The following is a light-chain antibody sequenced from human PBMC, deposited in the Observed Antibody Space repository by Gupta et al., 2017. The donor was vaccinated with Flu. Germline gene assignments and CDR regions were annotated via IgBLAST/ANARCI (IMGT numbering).Light chain of an antibody. CDR1: NSASRI. J-gene: IGLJ2*01. CDR3: QVWDSSSAL. V-gene: IGLV3-9*01. Sequence: AVGKTARITGGGNNSASRIVHCNKQKPGQARVLVIYRDTNRPSGSPERFSGSNSENTATLTISRAQAGDEADYYCQVWDSSSALFGGGTKLTVL. CDR2: RDT.